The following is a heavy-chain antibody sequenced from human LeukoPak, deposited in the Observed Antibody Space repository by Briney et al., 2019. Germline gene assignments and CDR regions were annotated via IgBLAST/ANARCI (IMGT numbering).Heavy chain of an antibody. J-gene: IGHJ5*02. CDR3: ARVLRYFDWLPNWFDP. Sequence: GGSLRLSCAASGFTVSSNYMSWVRQAPGKGLEWVSVIYSGGSTYYADSVKGRFTISRDNSKNTLYLQMNSLRAEDTAVYYCARVLRYFDWLPNWFDPWGQGTLVTVSS. V-gene: IGHV3-53*01. D-gene: IGHD3-9*01. CDR1: GFTVSSNY. CDR2: IYSGGST.